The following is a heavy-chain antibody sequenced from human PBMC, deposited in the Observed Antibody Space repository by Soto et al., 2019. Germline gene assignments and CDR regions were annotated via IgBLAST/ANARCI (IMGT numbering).Heavy chain of an antibody. CDR2: LNTRGST. CDR1: GGSFSGYY. V-gene: IGHV4-34*01. Sequence: QVQLQQWGAGLLKPSETLSLTCAVYGGSFSGYYWTWIRQPPGTGLEWIGELNTRGSTNYNPSLKSGVPIAVDTSKNQFSPKLTSVTAADTAVYYCARDKITGLFDYWGQGTLVTVSS. J-gene: IGHJ4*02. CDR3: ARDKITGLFDY. D-gene: IGHD2-8*02.